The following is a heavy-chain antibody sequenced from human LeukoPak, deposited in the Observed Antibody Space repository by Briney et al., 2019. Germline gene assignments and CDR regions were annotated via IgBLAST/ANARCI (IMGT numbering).Heavy chain of an antibody. J-gene: IGHJ3*01. D-gene: IGHD3-9*01. CDR2: ISRSSSTI. Sequence: GGSLRLSCAVSGFTFSNYSMNWVRQAPGKGLEWVSYISRSSSTILYADSVKGRFTISRDKAKNSVYLQMNSLRDEDTAVYYCVRGFDGTNAFDLWGQGTMVTVSS. CDR1: GFTFSNYS. CDR3: VRGFDGTNAFDL. V-gene: IGHV3-48*02.